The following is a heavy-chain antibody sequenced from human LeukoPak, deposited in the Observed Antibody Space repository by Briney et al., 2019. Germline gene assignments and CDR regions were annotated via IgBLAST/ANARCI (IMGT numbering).Heavy chain of an antibody. V-gene: IGHV3-23*01. J-gene: IGHJ5*02. D-gene: IGHD6-13*01. CDR3: AKNEDGLSSSWYAGWFDP. CDR2: ISGSGGST. CDR1: GFTFSSCA. Sequence: GGSLRLSCAASGFTFSSCAMSWVRQAPGKGLEWVSAISGSGGSTYYADSVKGRFTISRDNSKNTLYLQMNSLRAEDTAVYYCAKNEDGLSSSWYAGWFDPWGQGTLVTVSS.